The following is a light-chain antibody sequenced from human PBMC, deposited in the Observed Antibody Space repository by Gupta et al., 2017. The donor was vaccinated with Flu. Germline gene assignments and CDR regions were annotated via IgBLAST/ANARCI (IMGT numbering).Light chain of an antibody. Sequence: KVTISGSGSSSNIGKNFVSWYQQLPVTAPKLLIFENSNRPSGIPDRCSGSKSGTSANLGITGLQTGDEADYYCATGDSSLIAGVFGGGTTLTVL. CDR1: SSNIGKNF. CDR3: ATGDSSLIAGV. J-gene: IGLJ3*02. CDR2: ENS. V-gene: IGLV1-51*02.